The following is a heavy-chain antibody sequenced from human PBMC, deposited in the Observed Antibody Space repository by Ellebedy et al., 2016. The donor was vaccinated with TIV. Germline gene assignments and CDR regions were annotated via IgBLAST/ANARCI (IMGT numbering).Heavy chain of an antibody. D-gene: IGHD3-3*01. Sequence: GESLKISXAASGFTFSSYGMHWVRQAPGKGLEWVAVIWYDGSNKYYADSVKGRFTISRDNSKNTLYLQMNSLRAEDTAVYYCARSSRFRFLWGQGTRVTVSS. J-gene: IGHJ4*02. CDR1: GFTFSSYG. CDR2: IWYDGSNK. V-gene: IGHV3-33*01. CDR3: ARSSRFRFL.